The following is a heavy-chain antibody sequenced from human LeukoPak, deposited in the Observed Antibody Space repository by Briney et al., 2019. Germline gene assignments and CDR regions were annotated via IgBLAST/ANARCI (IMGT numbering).Heavy chain of an antibody. CDR2: IYYSGST. Sequence: PSETLSLTCTVSGGSISSSSYYWGWIRQPPGKGLEWIGSIYYSGSTYYNPSLKSRVTISVDTSKNQFSLKLSSVTAADTAVYYCARGCRTIFGVVIPDAFDIWGQGTMVTVSS. J-gene: IGHJ3*02. D-gene: IGHD3-3*01. CDR3: ARGCRTIFGVVIPDAFDI. V-gene: IGHV4-39*01. CDR1: GGSISSSSYY.